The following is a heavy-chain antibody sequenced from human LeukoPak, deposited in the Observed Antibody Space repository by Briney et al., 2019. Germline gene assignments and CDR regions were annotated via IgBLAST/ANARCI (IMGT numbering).Heavy chain of an antibody. D-gene: IGHD3-9*01. J-gene: IGHJ4*02. CDR2: ISGSGGST. Sequence: GGSLRLSCAASGFTFSSYAMSWVRQAPGKGLEWVSAISGSGGSTYYADSVKGRFTISRDSSKNTLYLQMNSLRAEDTAVYYCAKDFASYDILTGYLDYWGQGTLVTVSS. CDR3: AKDFASYDILTGYLDY. V-gene: IGHV3-23*01. CDR1: GFTFSSYA.